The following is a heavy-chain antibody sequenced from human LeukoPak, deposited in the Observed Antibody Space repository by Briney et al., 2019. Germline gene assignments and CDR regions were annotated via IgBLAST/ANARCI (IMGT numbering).Heavy chain of an antibody. CDR3: ARLPAAGVNDFYGMDV. V-gene: IGHV4-39*01. J-gene: IGHJ6*02. Sequence: SETLSLTCTVSGGSISSSGYYWGWIRQPPGKGLEWIGSIYYSGSTYYNPSLKSRVTISVDTSKNQFSLKVNSVTAADTAVYYCARLPAAGVNDFYGMDVWGQGTTVTVSS. CDR2: IYYSGST. D-gene: IGHD6-25*01. CDR1: GGSISSSGYY.